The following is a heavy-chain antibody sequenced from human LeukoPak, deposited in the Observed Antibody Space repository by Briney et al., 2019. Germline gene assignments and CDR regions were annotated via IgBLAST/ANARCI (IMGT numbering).Heavy chain of an antibody. V-gene: IGHV4-4*07. CDR2: IYSRGTT. CDR3: AREVRHSYGLDAFDI. CDR1: GGSISSYY. Sequence: PSETLSLTCTVPGGSISSYYWSWIRQSAGKGLEWIGRIYSRGTTNYNPSLKSRVTMSVDTSKNQFSLKVSSVTAADTAVYYCAREVRHSYGLDAFDIWGQGTMVTVSS. J-gene: IGHJ3*02. D-gene: IGHD5-18*01.